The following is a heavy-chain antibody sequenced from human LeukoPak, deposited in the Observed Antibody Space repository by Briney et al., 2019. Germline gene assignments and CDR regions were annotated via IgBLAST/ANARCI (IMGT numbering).Heavy chain of an antibody. J-gene: IGHJ5*02. D-gene: IGHD6-19*01. CDR3: LQWLLRDNWFDP. Sequence: GGSLRLSCAASGFTFSSYAMSWVRQAPGKGLEWVSAISGSGGSTYYADSVKGRFTISRENAKNSLFLQMNSLRAEDTAVYSMLQWLLRDNWFDPWGQGTLVTVSS. CDR2: ISGSGGST. V-gene: IGHV3-23*01. CDR1: GFTFSSYA.